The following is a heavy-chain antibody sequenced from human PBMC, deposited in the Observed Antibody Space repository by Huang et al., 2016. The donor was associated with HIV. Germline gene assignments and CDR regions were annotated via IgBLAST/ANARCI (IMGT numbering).Heavy chain of an antibody. D-gene: IGHD3-22*01. J-gene: IGHJ4*02. Sequence: QVQLQQWGAGLLKPSETLSLTCAGYGGSFSGYYWRWIRQPPGKGLEWIGEINHSGSNNYNPSLKSRVTISVDTSKNQFSLKLSSVTAADTAVYYCARILMYYNSSGYGFDYWGQGTLVTVSS. V-gene: IGHV4-34*01. CDR1: GGSFSGYY. CDR2: INHSGSN. CDR3: ARILMYYNSSGYGFDY.